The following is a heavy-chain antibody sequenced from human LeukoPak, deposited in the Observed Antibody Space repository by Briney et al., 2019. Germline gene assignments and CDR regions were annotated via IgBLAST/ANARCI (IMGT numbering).Heavy chain of an antibody. J-gene: IGHJ4*02. CDR3: ARSRLPKNHDY. Sequence: SETLSLTCAVYGGSFSGYYWSWIRQPPGKGLEWIGEINHSGCTNYNPSLKSRVTISVDTSKNQFSLKLSSVTAADTAVYYCARSRLPKNHDYWGQGTLVTVSS. V-gene: IGHV4-34*01. CDR2: INHSGCT. D-gene: IGHD4-11*01. CDR1: GGSFSGYY.